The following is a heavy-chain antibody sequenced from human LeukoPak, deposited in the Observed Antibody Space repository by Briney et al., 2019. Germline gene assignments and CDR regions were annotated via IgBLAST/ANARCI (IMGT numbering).Heavy chain of an antibody. J-gene: IGHJ4*02. D-gene: IGHD2-15*01. CDR1: GYTFTGSY. Sequence: ASVTVSFKASGYTFTGSYIHWVGQAPGQGLEWMGWINPNRGGTSTAQKFQGRVTMTRGTSVSTAYMELSRLRSDDTALYYCARETGYCSGGRCYFIYWGQGTLVTVSS. V-gene: IGHV1-2*02. CDR2: INPNRGGT. CDR3: ARETGYCSGGRCYFIY.